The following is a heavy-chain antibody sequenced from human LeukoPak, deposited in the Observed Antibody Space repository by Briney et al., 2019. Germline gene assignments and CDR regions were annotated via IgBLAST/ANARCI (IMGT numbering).Heavy chain of an antibody. D-gene: IGHD6-13*01. J-gene: IGHJ5*02. Sequence: SETLSLTCTVSGGSISSYYWSWIRQPPGKGLEWIGYVYYSGSTNYNPSLKSRVTISVDMSKNQFSLKLSSVTAADTALYYCARAGIAAAGNRWFDPWGQGTLVTVSS. V-gene: IGHV4-59*01. CDR3: ARAGIAAAGNRWFDP. CDR2: VYYSGST. CDR1: GGSISSYY.